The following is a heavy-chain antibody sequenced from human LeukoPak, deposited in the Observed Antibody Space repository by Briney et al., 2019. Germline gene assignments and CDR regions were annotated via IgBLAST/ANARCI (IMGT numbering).Heavy chain of an antibody. Sequence: SETLSLTCAVYGGSFSGYYWSWIRQPPGKGLEWIGEINHSGSTNYNPSLKSRVTISVDTSKNQFSLKLSSVTAADTAVYYCARSPITMVRGVYYYYYYMDVWGKGTTVTISS. CDR1: GGSFSGYY. CDR3: ARSPITMVRGVYYYYYYMDV. CDR2: INHSGST. V-gene: IGHV4-34*01. J-gene: IGHJ6*03. D-gene: IGHD3-10*01.